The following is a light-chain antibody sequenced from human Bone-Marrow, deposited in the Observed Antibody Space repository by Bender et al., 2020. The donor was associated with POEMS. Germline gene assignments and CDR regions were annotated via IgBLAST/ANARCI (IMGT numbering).Light chain of an antibody. CDR3: SSYTTSATLV. J-gene: IGLJ2*01. Sequence: QSALTQPASVSGSPGQSITISCTGTSSDVGGSNHVSWYQQYPGKAPKFLIYDVSRRPSGISDRFSGSKSGNTASLTISGLQAEDEADYYCSSYTTSATLVFGGGTKLTVL. CDR1: SSDVGGSNH. V-gene: IGLV2-14*01. CDR2: DVS.